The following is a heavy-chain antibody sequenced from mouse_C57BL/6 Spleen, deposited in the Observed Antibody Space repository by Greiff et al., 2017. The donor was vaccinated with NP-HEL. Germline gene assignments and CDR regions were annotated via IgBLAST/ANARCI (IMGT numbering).Heavy chain of an antibody. J-gene: IGHJ3*01. Sequence: VQLQESGAELVRPGTSVKLSCKASGYTFTSYWMHWVKQRPGQGLEWIGVIDPSDSYTNYNQKFKGKATLTVDTSSSTAYMQLSSLTSEDSAVYYCARWDYRFAYWGQGTLVTVSA. CDR3: ARWDYRFAY. D-gene: IGHD2-12*01. CDR1: GYTFTSYW. V-gene: IGHV1-59*01. CDR2: IDPSDSYT.